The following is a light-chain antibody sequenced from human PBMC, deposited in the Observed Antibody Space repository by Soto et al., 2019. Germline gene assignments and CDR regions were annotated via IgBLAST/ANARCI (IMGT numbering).Light chain of an antibody. J-gene: IGLJ2*01. CDR2: EVT. V-gene: IGLV2-14*01. CDR1: SSDVGGYNF. Sequence: QSALTQPASVSGSPGQSITISCTGTSSDVGGYNFVSWYQLLPGKAPKLIIYEVTYRPSGVSDRFSGSKSGNTASLTISGLQAEDEADYYCSSYATNSRLFGGGTKLIVL. CDR3: SSYATNSRL.